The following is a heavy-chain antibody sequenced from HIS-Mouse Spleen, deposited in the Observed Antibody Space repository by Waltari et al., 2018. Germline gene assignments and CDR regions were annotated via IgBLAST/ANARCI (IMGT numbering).Heavy chain of an antibody. Sequence: QLQLQESGPGLVKPSETLSLTCTVSGGSISSSSYYWGWIRQPPGKGLEWIGSIYYSGRTYYNPSLKSRVTISVDTSKNQFSLKLSSVTAADTAVYYCATVITFGGVIVNDAFDIWGQGTMVTVSS. D-gene: IGHD3-16*02. CDR2: IYYSGRT. V-gene: IGHV4-39*01. CDR1: GGSISSSSYY. CDR3: ATVITFGGVIVNDAFDI. J-gene: IGHJ3*02.